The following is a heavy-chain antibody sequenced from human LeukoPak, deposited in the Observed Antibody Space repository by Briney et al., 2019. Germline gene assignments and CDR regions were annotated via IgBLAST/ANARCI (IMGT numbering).Heavy chain of an antibody. CDR2: INGDETST. CDR3: VRARTRVPNLFDY. CDR1: GFTFSSHW. J-gene: IGHJ4*02. Sequence: PGGSLRLSCAASGFTFSSHWMHWARQAPGKGLVWVSRINGDETSTAYADSVKGRFTISRDNAKNTLYLQMNSLRADDTAVYYCVRARTRVPNLFDYWGQGTLVTVSS. V-gene: IGHV3-74*01. D-gene: IGHD4/OR15-4a*01.